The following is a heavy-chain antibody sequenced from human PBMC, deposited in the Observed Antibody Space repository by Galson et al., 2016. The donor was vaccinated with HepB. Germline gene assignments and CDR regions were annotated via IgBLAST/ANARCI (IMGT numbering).Heavy chain of an antibody. Sequence: SETLSLTCTVSGGSISGDYWNWIRQSPGKGPEWLAYIYYGSTHYNPSLASRITVSVDTSKNQFSLKLSSVTAADTAVYYCASGSIAAETDYRGQGTLVTVSS. CDR2: IYYGST. CDR1: GGSISGDY. D-gene: IGHD6-13*01. J-gene: IGHJ4*02. V-gene: IGHV4-59*12. CDR3: ASGSIAAETDY.